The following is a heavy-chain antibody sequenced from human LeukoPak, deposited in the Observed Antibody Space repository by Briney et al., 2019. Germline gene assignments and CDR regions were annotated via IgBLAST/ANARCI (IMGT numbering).Heavy chain of an antibody. CDR3: ARGRNNFRY. CDR2: IYWNGDNT. V-gene: IGHV3-20*04. CDR1: GFTFRDSG. Sequence: GSLRLSCAASGFTFRDSGMSWVRQAPGKGLEWVAGIYWNGDNTGYADSVEGRFTISRDNAKNSMDLQMNSLRAEDTAVYYCARGRNNFRYWGQGTLVTVSS. J-gene: IGHJ4*02. D-gene: IGHD1-20*01.